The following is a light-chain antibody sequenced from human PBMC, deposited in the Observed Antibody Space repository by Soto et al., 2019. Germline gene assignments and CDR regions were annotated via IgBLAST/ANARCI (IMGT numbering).Light chain of an antibody. CDR3: QQYNGYSRT. V-gene: IGKV1-5*01. CDR2: DAS. Sequence: DIQMTESPSTLSASVGDRVTITCRASESISTWLAWYQQKPGKAPYLLISDASSLERGVPSRFSGSGSGTEFTLTISSMQPDDFATYYCQQYNGYSRTFGQGTKVDVK. J-gene: IGKJ1*01. CDR1: ESISTW.